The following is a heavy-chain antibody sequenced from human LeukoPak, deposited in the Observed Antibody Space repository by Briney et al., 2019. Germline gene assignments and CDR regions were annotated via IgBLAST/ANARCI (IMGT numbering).Heavy chain of an antibody. CDR2: ISWDGGST. CDR1: GFTFDDYT. CDR3: AKDHRPYYDILTGCNPFDY. Sequence: GESLRLACAASGFTFDDYTMHWVRQAPGKGLEWVSLISWDGGSTYYADSVKGRFTISRDNSKNSLYLQMNSLRAEDTAVYYCAKDHRPYYDILTGCNPFDYWGQGTLVTVSS. D-gene: IGHD3-9*01. J-gene: IGHJ4*02. V-gene: IGHV3-43*01.